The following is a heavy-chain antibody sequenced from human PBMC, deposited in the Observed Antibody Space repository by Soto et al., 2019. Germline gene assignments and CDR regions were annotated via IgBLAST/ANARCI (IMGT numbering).Heavy chain of an antibody. V-gene: IGHV1-8*01. CDR2: MNPNSGNT. CDR3: ARVPYVYCSGGSCYVGY. Sequence: SGQVSFKASRYTFTSYDINWVRQATGQGLEWMGWMNPNSGNTGYAQKFQGRVTMTRNTSISTAYMELSSLRSEDTAVYYCARVPYVYCSGGSCYVGYWGQGTLVTVSS. D-gene: IGHD2-15*01. J-gene: IGHJ4*02. CDR1: RYTFTSYD.